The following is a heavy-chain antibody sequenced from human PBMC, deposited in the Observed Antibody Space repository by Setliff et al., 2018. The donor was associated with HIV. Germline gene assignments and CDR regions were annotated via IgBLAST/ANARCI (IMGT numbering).Heavy chain of an antibody. CDR3: AKGDRYYYDTSDSPSNWFDP. Sequence: ASVKVSCKASGYIFIDYYMHWVRQAPGQGLEWMGMINPRGGSTSYAQNFQGRVAMTRDTSTHTVYMELSSLRSEDTAVYYCAKGDRYYYDTSDSPSNWFDPWGQGSWSPSPQ. D-gene: IGHD3-22*01. CDR2: INPRGGST. CDR1: GYIFIDYY. J-gene: IGHJ5*02. V-gene: IGHV1-46*01.